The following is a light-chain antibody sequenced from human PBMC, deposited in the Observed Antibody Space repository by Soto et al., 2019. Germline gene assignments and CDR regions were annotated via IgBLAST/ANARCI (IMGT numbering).Light chain of an antibody. CDR3: QKYNVAPFT. V-gene: IGKV1-27*01. Sequence: DIQMTQSPSSLSASVGDRVTISCRASHGINNHLAWYQQKPGKVPKLLIYASSTLQSWVPSRFSGSGSGTDFTLTISSLQPEDVATYYCQKYNVAPFTFGGGTKVEL. J-gene: IGKJ4*01. CDR2: ASS. CDR1: HGINNH.